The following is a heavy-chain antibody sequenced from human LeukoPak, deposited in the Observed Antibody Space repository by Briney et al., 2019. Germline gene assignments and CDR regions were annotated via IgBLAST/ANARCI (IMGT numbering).Heavy chain of an antibody. CDR1: GFTFSSYA. CDR3: AKGYSYGPSKYYFDY. D-gene: IGHD5-18*01. Sequence: GGSLRLSCAASGFTFSSYAMSWVRGAPGKGLEWVSDISGSGGSTYYADSVKGRFTISRDNSKNTLYLQMNSLRAEDTAVYYCAKGYSYGPSKYYFDYWGQGTLVTVSS. CDR2: ISGSGGST. J-gene: IGHJ4*02. V-gene: IGHV3-23*01.